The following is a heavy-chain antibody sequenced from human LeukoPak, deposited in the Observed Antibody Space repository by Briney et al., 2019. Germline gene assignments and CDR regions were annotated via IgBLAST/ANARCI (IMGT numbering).Heavy chain of an antibody. CDR1: GFTFSSYG. V-gene: IGHV3-30*18. Sequence: EGSLRLSCAASGFTFSSYGMHWVRQAPGKGLEWVAVISYDGSNKYYADSVKGRFTISRDNSKNTLYLQMNSLRAEDTAVYYCAKDASLVRGAKSPFFDYWGQGTLVTVSS. CDR3: AKDASLVRGAKSPFFDY. CDR2: ISYDGSNK. D-gene: IGHD3-10*01. J-gene: IGHJ4*02.